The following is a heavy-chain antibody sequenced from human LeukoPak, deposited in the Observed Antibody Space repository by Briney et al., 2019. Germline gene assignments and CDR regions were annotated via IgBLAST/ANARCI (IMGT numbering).Heavy chain of an antibody. J-gene: IGHJ6*02. D-gene: IGHD2-2*01. Sequence: RTSETLSLTCAVYGGSFSGYYWSWIRQPPGKGLEWIGHIYHSGSTNYNPSLKSRVTISIDTSKKQFSLKLTSVTSADTAVYYCARDGPAYTSRWYDYYYGLDVWGQGTTVTVSS. CDR3: ARDGPAYTSRWYDYYYGLDV. V-gene: IGHV4-59*01. CDR1: GGSFSGYY. CDR2: IYHSGST.